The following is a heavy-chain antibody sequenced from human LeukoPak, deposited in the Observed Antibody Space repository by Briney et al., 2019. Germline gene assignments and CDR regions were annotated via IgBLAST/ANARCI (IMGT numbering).Heavy chain of an antibody. CDR3: ARDSGSYLRPLHFDY. J-gene: IGHJ4*02. D-gene: IGHD1-26*01. CDR2: IKQDGSEK. CDR1: GFTFSSYW. Sequence: GGSLRLSCAASGFTFSSYWMSWVRQAPGKGLDWVANIKQDGSEKYYVDSVKGRFTISRDNAKNSLYLQMNSLRAEDTAVYYCARDSGSYLRPLHFDYWGQGTLVTVSS. V-gene: IGHV3-7*01.